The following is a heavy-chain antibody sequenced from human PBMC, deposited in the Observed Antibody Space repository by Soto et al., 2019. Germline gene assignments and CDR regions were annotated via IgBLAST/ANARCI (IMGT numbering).Heavy chain of an antibody. D-gene: IGHD3-9*01. CDR2: ISWNSGSI. Sequence: GGSLRLSCAASGFTFDDYAMHWVRQAPGKGLEWVSGISWNSGSIGYADSVKGRFTISRDNAKNSLYLQMNSLRAEDTALYYCAKNVLRYFDSVDETYMDVWGKGTTVTVSS. CDR3: AKNVLRYFDSVDETYMDV. CDR1: GFTFDDYA. J-gene: IGHJ6*03. V-gene: IGHV3-9*01.